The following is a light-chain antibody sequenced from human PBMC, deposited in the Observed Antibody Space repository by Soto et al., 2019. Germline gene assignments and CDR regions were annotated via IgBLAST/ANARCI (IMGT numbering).Light chain of an antibody. CDR1: QSVSSSY. J-gene: IGKJ4*01. CDR2: GAS. V-gene: IGKV3-20*01. Sequence: EIVLTQSPGTLSLSPGERATLSCRASQSVSSSYLAWYQQKPGQAPRLLIYGASSRATGIPDRFSGSGSGTDFTLNISRLELEDFAVYYCHQYDSSPLTFGGATKVEI. CDR3: HQYDSSPLT.